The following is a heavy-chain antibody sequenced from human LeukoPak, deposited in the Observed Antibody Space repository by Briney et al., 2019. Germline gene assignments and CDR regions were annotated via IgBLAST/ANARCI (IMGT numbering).Heavy chain of an antibody. D-gene: IGHD6-13*01. CDR2: IIPILGIA. J-gene: IGHJ3*02. CDR1: GGTFSTYA. CDR3: ARSSDGSWYPPLGAFDI. V-gene: IGHV1-69*04. Sequence: VASVKVSCEASGGTFSTYAISWVRQAPGQRLKWMGRIIPILGIANYAQKFQGRVTITADKSTSTAYMEVSSLRSEDSAVYYCARSSDGSWYPPLGAFDIWGQGTMVTVSS.